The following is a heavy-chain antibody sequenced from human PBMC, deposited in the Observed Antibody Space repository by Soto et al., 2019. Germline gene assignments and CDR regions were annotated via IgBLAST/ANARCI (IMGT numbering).Heavy chain of an antibody. D-gene: IGHD3-22*01. J-gene: IGHJ4*02. Sequence: VQLVESGGGVVQPGRSLRLSCAASGFTFSSYGMHWVRQAPGKGLEWVAVIWYDGSNKYYADSVKGRFTISRDNSKNTLYLQMNSLRAEDTAVYYCARGSHLDSSGYYEIDYWGQGTLVTVSS. V-gene: IGHV3-33*01. CDR2: IWYDGSNK. CDR1: GFTFSSYG. CDR3: ARGSHLDSSGYYEIDY.